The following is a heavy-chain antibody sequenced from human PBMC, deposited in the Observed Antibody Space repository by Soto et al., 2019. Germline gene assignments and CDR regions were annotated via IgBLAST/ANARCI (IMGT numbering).Heavy chain of an antibody. CDR2: ISSSGSTI. Sequence: PXGSLKLSCSAAGFTFSSYEMNWVRQAPGKGLEWVSYISSSGSTIYYADSVKGRFTISRDNAKNSLYLQMNSLRAEDTAVYYCARDSVIMRALDHWGQGTLVTVSS. CDR1: GFTFSSYE. V-gene: IGHV3-48*03. J-gene: IGHJ4*02. CDR3: ARDSVIMRALDH.